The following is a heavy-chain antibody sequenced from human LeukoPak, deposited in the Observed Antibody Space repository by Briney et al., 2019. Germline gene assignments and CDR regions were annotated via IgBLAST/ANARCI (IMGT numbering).Heavy chain of an antibody. CDR2: ISTSSSYI. CDR3: AKVGGAVAGTIPADMDY. D-gene: IGHD6-19*01. Sequence: PGGSLRLSCAASGFTFSRYSMNWVRQAPGKGLEWVSSISTSSSYIYYADSVKGRFTISRDNSKNTLYLQMNSLRAEDTAVYYCAKVGGAVAGTIPADMDYWGQGTLVTVSS. V-gene: IGHV3-21*04. CDR1: GFTFSRYS. J-gene: IGHJ4*02.